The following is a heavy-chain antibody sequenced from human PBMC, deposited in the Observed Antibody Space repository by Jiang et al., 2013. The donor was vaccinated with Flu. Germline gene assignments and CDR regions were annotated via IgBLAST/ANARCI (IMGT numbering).Heavy chain of an antibody. CDR1: GGSFSGYY. J-gene: IGHJ4*02. CDR2: INYGGST. V-gene: IGHV4-34*01. CDR3: ARRARFYYGAGSYFPGHYFDY. D-gene: IGHD4/OR15-4a*01. Sequence: LLKPSETLSLTCAVSGGSFSGYYWNWIRQSPGKGLEWLGEINYGGSTSYNPSLKSRLNISIDTSKNLFSLKLSSMSAADTAVYYCARRARFYYGAGSYFPGHYFDYWGQGTLVPVSS.